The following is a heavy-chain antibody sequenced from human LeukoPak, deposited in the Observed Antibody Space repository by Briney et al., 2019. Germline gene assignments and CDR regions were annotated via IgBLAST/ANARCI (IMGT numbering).Heavy chain of an antibody. V-gene: IGHV3-21*01. J-gene: IGHJ4*02. CDR1: GFTFSSYS. Sequence: GGSLRLSCAASGFTFSSYSMNWVRQAPGKGLQWVSSISSSGAKTYYADSVKGRVTISRDNAKNSYHLEMNSLVAEDTVVYYCARDPIAVVGGGSFDYWGQGTLVTVSS. CDR3: ARDPIAVVGGGSFDY. D-gene: IGHD6-19*01. CDR2: ISSSGAKT.